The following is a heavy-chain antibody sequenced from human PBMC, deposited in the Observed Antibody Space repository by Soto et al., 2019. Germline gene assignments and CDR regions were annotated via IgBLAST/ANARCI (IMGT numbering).Heavy chain of an antibody. D-gene: IGHD2-15*01. J-gene: IGHJ5*02. V-gene: IGHV5-51*01. CDR3: ARHRIDCSGGSCSYWFDP. CDR2: IYPGDSDT. CDR1: GYSFTSYW. Sequence: PGESLKISCKGSGYSFTSYWIGWVRQMPGKGLEWMGIIYPGDSDTRYSPSFQGQVTISADKSISTAYLQWSSLKASDTAMYYCARHRIDCSGGSCSYWFDPWGQGTLVTVSS.